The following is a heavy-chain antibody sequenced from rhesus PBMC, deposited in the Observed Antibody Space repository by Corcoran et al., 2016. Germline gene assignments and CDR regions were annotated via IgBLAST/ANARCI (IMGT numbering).Heavy chain of an antibody. CDR2: IYWNDSK. V-gene: IGHV2-95*01. Sequence: QVTLKESGPALVKPTQTLTLTCTFSGFSISTTGTGVGWIRPPPGKALEWLASIYWNDSKYYSTSLKSRLTISKDTSKNQVVLTMTNMDPVDTATYYCARVFLGRGYYFDYWGQGVLVTVSS. CDR3: ARVFLGRGYYFDY. D-gene: IGHD1-44*02. CDR1: GFSISTTGTG. J-gene: IGHJ4*01.